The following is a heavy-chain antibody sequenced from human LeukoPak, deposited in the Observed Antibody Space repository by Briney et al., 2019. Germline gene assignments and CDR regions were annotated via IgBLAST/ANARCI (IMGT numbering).Heavy chain of an antibody. CDR1: GFTLDDYG. V-gene: IGHV3-43*02. CDR2: ISGDGGMT. Sequence: GGSLRLSCGGSGFTLDDYGMHWVRQRPGKGLEWVSLISGDGGMTHYADSVKGRFTISRDNSENSLYLQMNSLRIEASAFYYCAKDAPYSGRVFDCWGQGTLVTVSS. CDR3: AKDAPYSGRVFDC. J-gene: IGHJ4*02. D-gene: IGHD5-12*01.